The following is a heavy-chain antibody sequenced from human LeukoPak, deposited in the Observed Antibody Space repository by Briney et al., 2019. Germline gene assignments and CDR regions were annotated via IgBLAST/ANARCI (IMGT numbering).Heavy chain of an antibody. V-gene: IGHV3-21*04. CDR2: ISSSSSYI. CDR3: ARDRGFGELLGY. J-gene: IGHJ4*02. Sequence: GGSLRLSCAASGFTFSTYAMHWVRQAPGKGLEWVSSISSSSSYIYYTDSVKGRFTISRDNAKNSLYLQMNSLRAEDTAVSYCARDRGFGELLGYWGQGTLVTVSS. D-gene: IGHD3-10*01. CDR1: GFTFSTYA.